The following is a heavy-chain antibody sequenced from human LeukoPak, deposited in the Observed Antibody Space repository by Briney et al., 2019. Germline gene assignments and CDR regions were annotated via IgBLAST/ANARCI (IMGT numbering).Heavy chain of an antibody. CDR1: GYSFTSYW. CDR2: IDPSDSYT. V-gene: IGHV5-10-1*01. CDR3: ATTAGTVVMLGFG. D-gene: IGHD4-23*01. J-gene: IGHJ4*02. Sequence: GESLKISCQGSGYSFTSYWISWVRQMPGKGLEWMGRIDPSDSYTNYSPSFQGHVTISADKSLSTAYLEWSSLKGSDSAMYYGATTAGTVVMLGFGWGQGTLVTVSS.